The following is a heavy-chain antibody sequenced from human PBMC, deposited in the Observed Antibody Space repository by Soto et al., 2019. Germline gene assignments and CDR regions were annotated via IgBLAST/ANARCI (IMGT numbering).Heavy chain of an antibody. V-gene: IGHV4-31*03. Sequence: QVQLQESGPGLVKPSQTLSLTCTVSGGSISSGGYYWGWIRQHPGKGLEWIGYIYYSGSNYYNPSLKRRVSIPVDTSKNEFALELSAVTAADTAVYYCARVTGPDGTFDIWGQGTMVTVSS. CDR1: GGSISSGGYY. J-gene: IGHJ3*02. CDR3: ARVTGPDGTFDI. CDR2: IYYSGSN. D-gene: IGHD3-10*01.